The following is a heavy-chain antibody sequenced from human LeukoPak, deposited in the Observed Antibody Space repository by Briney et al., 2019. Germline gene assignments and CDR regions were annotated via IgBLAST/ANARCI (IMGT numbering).Heavy chain of an antibody. V-gene: IGHV3-74*01. CDR3: ARSGYYRFDY. CDR1: GFTFSSYW. D-gene: IGHD3-22*01. CDR2: ISSDESST. J-gene: IGHJ4*02. Sequence: PGGSLRLSCAASGFTFSSYWMHWVRQAPGKGLVWVSRISSDESSTAYADSVKGRFTISRDNAKSTLYLQMNSLRAEDTAVYYCARSGYYRFDYWGQGTLVTVSS.